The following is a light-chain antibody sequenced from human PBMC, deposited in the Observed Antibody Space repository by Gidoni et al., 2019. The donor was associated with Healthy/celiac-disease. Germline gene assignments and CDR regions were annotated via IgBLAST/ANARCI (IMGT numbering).Light chain of an antibody. V-gene: IGKV1-39*01. CDR2: AAS. CDR3: QQSYSTPPS. Sequence: DIQMTQSPSSLSASVGDRVTITGRASQSISSFLNWYQQKPGNSPKLMIYAASSLQRRVPSRCSGSGSGTDFTLTISSLQPEDFATYYGQQSYSTPPSFGGGTKVEIK. CDR1: QSISSF. J-gene: IGKJ4*01.